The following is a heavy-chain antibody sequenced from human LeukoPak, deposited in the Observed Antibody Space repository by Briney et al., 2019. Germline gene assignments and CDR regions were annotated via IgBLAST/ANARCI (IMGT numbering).Heavy chain of an antibody. CDR2: IYRSGTT. CDR1: GGSISTYY. CDR3: VRTNPWDLTYYFDY. V-gene: IGHV4-4*07. J-gene: IGHJ4*02. Sequence: SETLSLTCTVSGGSISTYYWTWIRQPAGKGLEWIGRIYRSGTTNYNPTLKSRLTMSVDTSKNQFSLRLTSVTAADTAVYYCVRTNPWDLTYYFDYWGQGTLVTVSS. D-gene: IGHD1-14*01.